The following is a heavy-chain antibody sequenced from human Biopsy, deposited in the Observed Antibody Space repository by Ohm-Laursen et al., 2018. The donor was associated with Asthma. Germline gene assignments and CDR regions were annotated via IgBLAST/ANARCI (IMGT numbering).Heavy chain of an antibody. V-gene: IGHV3-30*18. CDR1: GFTFSNYG. CDR3: AKDRVAGRSYYFDY. D-gene: IGHD6-13*01. J-gene: IGHJ4*02. CDR2: ILFDGRKI. Sequence: SLRLSCAASGFTFSNYGMNWVRRAPGKGLEWVAQILFDGRKINYPDSVKGRFTISRDNSKNMVCLQMNSLRPEDTAVYYCAKDRVAGRSYYFDYWGQGSLVSVSS.